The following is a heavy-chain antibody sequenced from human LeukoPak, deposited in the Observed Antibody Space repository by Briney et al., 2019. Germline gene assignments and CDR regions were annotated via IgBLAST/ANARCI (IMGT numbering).Heavy chain of an antibody. J-gene: IGHJ4*02. CDR3: ASLYSSSGY. V-gene: IGHV4-34*01. D-gene: IGHD6-6*01. CDR1: GGSFSGYY. Sequence: PSETLSLTCAVYGGSFSGYYWSWIRQPPGKGLEWIGEINHSGGTNYNPSLKSRVTISVDTSKNQFSLKLSSVTAADTAVYYCASLYSSSGYWGQGTLVTVSS. CDR2: INHSGGT.